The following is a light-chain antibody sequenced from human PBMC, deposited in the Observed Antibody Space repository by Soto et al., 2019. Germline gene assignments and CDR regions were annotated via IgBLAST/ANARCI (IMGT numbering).Light chain of an antibody. CDR1: QSVSSS. J-gene: IGKJ4*01. Sequence: EIVLTQSPAPLSLSPGETATLSCRASQSVSSSLAWSQQKPGQTPRLLIYDASNRATGIPARFSGSGSGTDFTLTVSSLEPEDFAVYYCQHRSSWPLTFGGGTKVESK. CDR2: DAS. CDR3: QHRSSWPLT. V-gene: IGKV3-11*01.